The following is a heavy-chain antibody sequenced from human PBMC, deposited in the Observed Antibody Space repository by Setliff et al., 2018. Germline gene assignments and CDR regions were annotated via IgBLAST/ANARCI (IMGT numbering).Heavy chain of an antibody. V-gene: IGHV4-34*01. J-gene: IGHJ2*01. D-gene: IGHD2-2*01. CDR1: GGSFSGYH. Sequence: SETLSLTCAVYGGSFSGYHWSWVRQAPGKGLEWIGSIYHSGSTYFNPSLKSRVTISVDTSKNQFSLKLNSVTAADTTVYCCARAVPRGATPDYWYFDLWGRGTLVTVSS. CDR3: ARAVPRGATPDYWYFDL. CDR2: IYHSGST.